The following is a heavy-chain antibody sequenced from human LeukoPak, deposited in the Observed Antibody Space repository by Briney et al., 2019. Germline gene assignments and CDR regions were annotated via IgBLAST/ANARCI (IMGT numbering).Heavy chain of an antibody. D-gene: IGHD3-3*01. J-gene: IGHJ4*02. CDR1: GYTFTGYY. Sequence: ASVKVSCKASGYTFTGYYMHWVRQAPGQGLEWMGWINPNSGGTTYAQKFQGRVTMTRDTSISTVYMELSRLRSDDTAVFYCARGPPGVLRFLEWSSPLDYWGQGTLVTVSS. CDR2: INPNSGGT. V-gene: IGHV1-2*02. CDR3: ARGPPGVLRFLEWSSPLDY.